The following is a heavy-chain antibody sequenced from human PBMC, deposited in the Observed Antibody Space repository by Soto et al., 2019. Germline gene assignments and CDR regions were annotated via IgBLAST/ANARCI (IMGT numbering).Heavy chain of an antibody. V-gene: IGHV4-34*01. CDR2: INHSGST. Sequence: SESLSLRCAVYGGSFSGYYWGWIRQPPGKGLEWIGEINHSGSTNYNPSLKSRVTISVDTSKNQFSLKLSSVTAADTAVYYCARGRQTQYYYDSSGYWLKYWGQGTLVTVSS. J-gene: IGHJ4*02. CDR3: ARGRQTQYYYDSSGYWLKY. CDR1: GGSFSGYY. D-gene: IGHD3-22*01.